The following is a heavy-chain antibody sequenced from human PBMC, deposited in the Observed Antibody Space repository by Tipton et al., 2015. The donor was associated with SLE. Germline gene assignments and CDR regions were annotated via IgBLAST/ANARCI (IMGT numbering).Heavy chain of an antibody. CDR3: ARGALTMVQGAGGYFDY. J-gene: IGHJ4*02. V-gene: IGHV4-31*02. D-gene: IGHD3-10*01. Sequence: LRLSCTVSGGSISSGGYYWSWIRQHPGKGLEWIGYIYYSGSTYYNPSLKSRVTISVDTSKNQFSLKLSSVTAADTAVYYCARGALTMVQGAGGYFDYWGQGTLVTVSS. CDR1: GGSISSGGYY. CDR2: IYYSGST.